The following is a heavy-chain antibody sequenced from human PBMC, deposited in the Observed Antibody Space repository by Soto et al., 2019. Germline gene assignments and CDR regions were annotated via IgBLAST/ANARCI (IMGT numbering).Heavy chain of an antibody. CDR1: GYTFTSYW. CDR3: ARTSAAGKYYDGMDV. Sequence: LGESLKISCQGSGYTFTSYWIGWVRQMPGKGLEWMGIIYPGDSDTRYSPSFQGQVTISADKSISTAYLQWSSLKASDTAMYYCARTSAAGKYYDGMDVWGQGTTVTVSS. V-gene: IGHV5-51*01. D-gene: IGHD6-13*01. J-gene: IGHJ6*02. CDR2: IYPGDSDT.